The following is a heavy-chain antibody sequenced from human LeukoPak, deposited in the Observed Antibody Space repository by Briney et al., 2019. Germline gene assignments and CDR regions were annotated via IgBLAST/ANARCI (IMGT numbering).Heavy chain of an antibody. CDR2: MYYSESS. J-gene: IGHJ4*02. D-gene: IGHD6-25*01. Sequence: SETLSLTCTVSGGSISSSSYYWGWIRQPPGKGLEWIGTMYYSESSYCNPSLKTRVTISVDTSKNQFSLKLSSVTAADTAVYYCAGRRAATIDYWGQGTLVTVSS. CDR1: GGSISSSSYY. CDR3: AGRRAATIDY. V-gene: IGHV4-39*01.